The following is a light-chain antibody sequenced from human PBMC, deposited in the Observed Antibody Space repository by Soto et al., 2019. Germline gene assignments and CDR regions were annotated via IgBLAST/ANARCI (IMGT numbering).Light chain of an antibody. CDR1: SSNIGGNS. V-gene: IGLV1-51*01. CDR2: DDN. J-gene: IGLJ1*01. Sequence: QSVLTQPPSVSAAPGQKVTIYCSGSSSNIGGNSVSWYQQLPGTAPKLLIYDDNKRPSGIPDRLSGSKSGTSATLGITGFQTGDEADYYCGSWDSSLSAYVFGTGTKVTVL. CDR3: GSWDSSLSAYV.